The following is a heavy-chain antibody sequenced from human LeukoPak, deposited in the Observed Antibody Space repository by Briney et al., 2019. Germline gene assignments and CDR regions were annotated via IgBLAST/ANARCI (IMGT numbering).Heavy chain of an antibody. CDR1: GGPISSGGYY. D-gene: IGHD5-18*01. V-gene: IGHV4-31*03. Sequence: SQTLSLTCTVSGGPISSGGYYWSWIRQHPGKGLEWIGYIYYSGSTYYNPSLKSRVTISVDTSKNQFSLKPSSVTAADTAVYYCARKDPAMVSYYYYGMDVWGQGTTVTVSS. J-gene: IGHJ6*02. CDR3: ARKDPAMVSYYYYGMDV. CDR2: IYYSGST.